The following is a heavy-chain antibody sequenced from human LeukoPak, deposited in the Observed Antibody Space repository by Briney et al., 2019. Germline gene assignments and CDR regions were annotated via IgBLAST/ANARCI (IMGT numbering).Heavy chain of an antibody. Sequence: SVKVSCKAYGGTFSSYATSWVRHAPGQGLEWMGGIIPIFGTANYAEEFQGRVTITTDESTSTAYMELSSLRSEDTAVYYCARGVRIGDYGDDDYYFDYWGQGTLVTVSS. V-gene: IGHV1-69*05. D-gene: IGHD4-17*01. CDR3: ARGVRIGDYGDDDYYFDY. CDR2: IIPIFGTA. J-gene: IGHJ4*02. CDR1: GGTFSSYA.